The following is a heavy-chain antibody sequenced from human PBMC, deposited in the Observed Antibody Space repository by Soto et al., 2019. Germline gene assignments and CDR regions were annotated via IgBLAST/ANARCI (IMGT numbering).Heavy chain of an antibody. CDR3: ARGGDKSLFDP. CDR1: GGTFSSYT. CDR2: IIPILGIA. Sequence: QVQLVQSGAEVKKPGSSVKVSCKASGGTFSSYTISWVRQAPGQGLEWIGRIIPILGIANYAQKFQGRVTITADKSTSTAYMELSSLRSEDTDVYYCARGGDKSLFDPWGQGTLVTVSS. V-gene: IGHV1-69*02. J-gene: IGHJ5*02. D-gene: IGHD3-10*01.